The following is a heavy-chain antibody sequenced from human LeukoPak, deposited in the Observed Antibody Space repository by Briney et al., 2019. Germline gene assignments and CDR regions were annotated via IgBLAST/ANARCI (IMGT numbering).Heavy chain of an antibody. CDR2: IKEDGREK. J-gene: IGHJ3*02. Sequence: GGSLRLSCAASGFDFSTYWMTWVRRAPGKGLERVANIKEDGREKYYVDSVKGRFTISRDNAKNSLYLQMNSVRVEDTAVYYCARDPLRRFDIWGQGTMVTVSS. V-gene: IGHV3-7*01. CDR3: ARDPLRRFDI. CDR1: GFDFSTYW.